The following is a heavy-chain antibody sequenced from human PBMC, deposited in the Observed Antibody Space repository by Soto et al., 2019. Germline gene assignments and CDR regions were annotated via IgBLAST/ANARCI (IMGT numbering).Heavy chain of an antibody. D-gene: IGHD3-10*01. Sequence: QVQLVQSGAEVKKPGASVKVSCKASGYTFTSYNMHWVRQAPGQGFVWEGMINPLGFSTTYGQKFRGRVNKTRDTSTSTVYMELTNQRSDDTAVYEGARAAGRFGELYWFDPWGQGTLVTVSP. CDR1: GYTFTSYN. CDR3: ARAAGRFGELYWFDP. J-gene: IGHJ5*02. CDR2: INPLGFST. V-gene: IGHV1-46*01.